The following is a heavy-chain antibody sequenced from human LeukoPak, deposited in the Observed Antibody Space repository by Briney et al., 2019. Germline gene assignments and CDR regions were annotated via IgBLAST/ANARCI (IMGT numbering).Heavy chain of an antibody. CDR3: AKRPYYYGSGSPLDY. CDR2: ISGSGGST. Sequence: GESLRLSCAASGFTFRSYGMSWVRQAPGKGLEWVSGISGSGGSTFYADSVKGRFTISRDNSKNTLFLQMNSLRAEDTAVYYCAKRPYYYGSGSPLDYWGQGTLVTVSS. CDR1: GFTFRSYG. J-gene: IGHJ4*02. D-gene: IGHD3-10*01. V-gene: IGHV3-23*01.